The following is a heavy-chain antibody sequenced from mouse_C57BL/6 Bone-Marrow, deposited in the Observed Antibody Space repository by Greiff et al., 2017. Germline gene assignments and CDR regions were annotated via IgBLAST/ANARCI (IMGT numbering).Heavy chain of an antibody. CDR1: GFTFSDYG. CDR3: ARDYYGSSLYFDY. V-gene: IGHV5-17*01. CDR2: ISSGSSTI. Sequence: EVQVVESGGGLVKPGGSLKLSCAASGFTFSDYGMHWVRQAPEKGLEWVAYISSGSSTISYADTVQGRFTISRDYAKNTLFLQRTSLRSEDTAMYYCARDYYGSSLYFDYWGQGTTLTVSS. D-gene: IGHD1-1*01. J-gene: IGHJ2*01.